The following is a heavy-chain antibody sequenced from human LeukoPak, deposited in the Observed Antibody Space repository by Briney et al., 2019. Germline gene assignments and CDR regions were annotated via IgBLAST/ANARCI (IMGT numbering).Heavy chain of an antibody. V-gene: IGHV1-18*01. CDR1: GYTFTSYG. CDR3: AREGAYCSSTSCHIQNWFDP. D-gene: IGHD2-2*01. Sequence: ASVKVSCKASGYTFTSYGIRWVRQAPGQGLEWMGWISAYNGNTNYAQKFQGRVTMTTDTSTSTAYMELRSLRSDDTAVYYCAREGAYCSSTSCHIQNWFDPWGQGTLVTVSS. CDR2: ISAYNGNT. J-gene: IGHJ5*02.